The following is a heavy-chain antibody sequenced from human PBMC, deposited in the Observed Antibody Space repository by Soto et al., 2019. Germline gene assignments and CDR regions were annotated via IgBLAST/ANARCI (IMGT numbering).Heavy chain of an antibody. CDR1: GFTFSTHD. Sequence: VGSLRLSWGASGFTFSTHDMHWVREARGKWLEWVALIPYDGSNEYYAGSVKGRVTISRDNSKNTLYLHMNSLRPEDTAVYYCAKGRDSSGYYYAYWGQAALVTVS. D-gene: IGHD3-22*01. J-gene: IGHJ4*02. CDR3: AKGRDSSGYYYAY. CDR2: IPYDGSNE. V-gene: IGHV3-30*18.